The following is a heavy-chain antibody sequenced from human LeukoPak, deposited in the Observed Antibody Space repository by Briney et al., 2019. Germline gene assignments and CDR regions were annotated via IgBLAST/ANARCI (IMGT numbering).Heavy chain of an antibody. Sequence: PSETLSLTCTVSGGSISSSSYYWGWIRQPPGKGLEWIGSIYYSGSTYYNPSLKSRVTISVDTSKNQFSLKLSSVTAADTAVYYCAVEKITMVRGVTCKVFDYWGQGTLVTVSS. CDR2: IYYSGST. V-gene: IGHV4-39*07. CDR1: GGSISSSSYY. CDR3: AVEKITMVRGVTCKVFDY. J-gene: IGHJ4*02. D-gene: IGHD3-10*01.